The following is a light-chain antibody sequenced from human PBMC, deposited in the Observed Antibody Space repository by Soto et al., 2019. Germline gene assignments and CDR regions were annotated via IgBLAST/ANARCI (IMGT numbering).Light chain of an antibody. CDR3: AAWDDSLSGLNWV. J-gene: IGLJ3*02. V-gene: IGLV1-47*01. Sequence: QSVLTQPPSASGTHGQRVTISCSGSSSNIGSNYVYWYQQLPGTAPKLLIYRNNQRPSGVPDRFSGSKSGTSASLAISGLRSEDEADYYCAAWDDSLSGLNWVFGGGTKLTVL. CDR1: SSNIGSNY. CDR2: RNN.